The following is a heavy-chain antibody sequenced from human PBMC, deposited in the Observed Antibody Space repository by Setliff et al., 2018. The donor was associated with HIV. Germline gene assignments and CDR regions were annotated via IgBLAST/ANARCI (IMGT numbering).Heavy chain of an antibody. Sequence: SETLSLTCSVSGYSITDGYRWGWIRQSTTRGPTWLGSVSYTGSTYYNPSLSSRLTISMDTSKNEFSLKLTSPTAADTAIYYCARDRALRFSDSPSFYYFDYWGQGSLVTVSS. CDR3: ARDRALRFSDSPSFYYFDY. D-gene: IGHD2-15*01. V-gene: IGHV4-38-2*02. J-gene: IGHJ4*02. CDR2: VSYTGST. CDR1: GYSITDGYR.